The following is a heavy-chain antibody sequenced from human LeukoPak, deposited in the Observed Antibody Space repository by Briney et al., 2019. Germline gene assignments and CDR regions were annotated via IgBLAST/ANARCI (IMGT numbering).Heavy chain of an antibody. CDR1: GFTFSSYW. CDR3: AKEPYSGSQLLDY. J-gene: IGHJ4*02. Sequence: TGGSLRLSCAASGFTFSSYWMSWVRQAPGKGLEWVANIKQDGSEKYYVDSVKGRFTISRDNSKNTLYLQMNSLRAEDTAVYYCAKEPYSGSQLLDYWGQGTLVTVSS. V-gene: IGHV3-7*03. D-gene: IGHD1-26*01. CDR2: IKQDGSEK.